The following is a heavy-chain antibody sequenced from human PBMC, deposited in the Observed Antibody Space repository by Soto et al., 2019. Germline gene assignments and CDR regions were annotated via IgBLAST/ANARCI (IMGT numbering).Heavy chain of an antibody. D-gene: IGHD6-19*01. CDR3: AKDRGAVPGD. CDR1: GFTFSSYA. V-gene: IGHV3-23*01. J-gene: IGHJ4*02. Sequence: EVHLLESGGGLVQPGGSLRLSCTASGFTFSSYAMTWVRQAPGRGLEGVSGITASGGRTYYADSVKGRFTISRDNSKSTLYLQMNSLRAEDTAVYYCAKDRGAVPGDWGQGTLVTVSS. CDR2: ITASGGRT.